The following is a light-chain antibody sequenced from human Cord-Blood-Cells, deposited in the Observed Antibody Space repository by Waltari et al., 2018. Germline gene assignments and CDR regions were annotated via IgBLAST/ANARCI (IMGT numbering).Light chain of an antibody. CDR1: QSLLHSNGYNY. CDR2: LGS. CDR3: MQALQTPPPT. Sequence: DIVMTQSPLSLPVTPGEPASISCRSSQSLLHSNGYNYFDWYLQKPGQSPQLLIYLGSNRASGVPDRFSGSVSGTDFTLKISRVEAEDVGVYYCMQALQTPPPTFGGGTKVEIK. V-gene: IGKV2-28*01. J-gene: IGKJ4*01.